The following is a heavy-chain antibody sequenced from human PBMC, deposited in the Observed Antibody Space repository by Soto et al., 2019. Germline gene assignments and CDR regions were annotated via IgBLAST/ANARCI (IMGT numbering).Heavy chain of an antibody. Sequence: PGGSLRLSCAASGFTFRIYAMSWVRQAPGKGLEWVSSISGSSADIYYADSVKGRFTISRDNSKNTLYLQMNSLRAEDTAVYYCAKDQGSSWYEIDYWGQGTLVTVSS. J-gene: IGHJ4*02. CDR1: GFTFRIYA. D-gene: IGHD6-13*01. CDR2: ISGSSADI. CDR3: AKDQGSSWYEIDY. V-gene: IGHV3-23*01.